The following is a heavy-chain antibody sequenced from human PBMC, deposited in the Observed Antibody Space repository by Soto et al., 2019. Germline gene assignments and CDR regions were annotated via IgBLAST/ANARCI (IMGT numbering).Heavy chain of an antibody. CDR1: GGSISSGDYY. CDR3: ARHEPDIVVVVAATPGFGLDY. V-gene: IGHV4-39*01. CDR2: IYYSGST. J-gene: IGHJ4*02. Sequence: SETLSLTCTVSGGSISSGDYYWSWIRQPPGKGLEWIGSIYYSGSTYYNPSLKSRVTISVDTSKNQFSLKLSSVTAADTAVYYCARHEPDIVVVVAATPGFGLDYWGQGTLVTVSS. D-gene: IGHD2-15*01.